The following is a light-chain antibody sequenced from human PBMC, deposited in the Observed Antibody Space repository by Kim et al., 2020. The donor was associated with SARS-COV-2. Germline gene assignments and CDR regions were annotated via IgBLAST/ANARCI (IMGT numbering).Light chain of an antibody. CDR3: QKCDSAPWT. Sequence: DIQMTQSPSSLSASVGDRVTITCRASQDISNYLAWFQLKPGKAPKLLIYAASALQPGVPSRFSGSGSGTDFTLTATSLQPEDVATYYCQKCDSAPWTFGQGTKVDIK. CDR2: AAS. CDR1: QDISNY. J-gene: IGKJ1*01. V-gene: IGKV1-27*01.